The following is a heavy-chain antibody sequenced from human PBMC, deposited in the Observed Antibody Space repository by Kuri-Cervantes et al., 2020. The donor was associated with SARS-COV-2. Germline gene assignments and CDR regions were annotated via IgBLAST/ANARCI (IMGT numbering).Heavy chain of an antibody. CDR3: AKLGGGILAPDI. CDR1: GFTFSSYA. J-gene: IGHJ3*02. Sequence: LSLTCAASGFTFSSYAMSRVRQAPGKGLEWVSAISGSGGSTYYADSVKGRFTIPRDNSKNTLYLQMNSLRAEDTAVYYCAKLGGGILAPDIWGQGTMVTVSS. V-gene: IGHV3-23*01. D-gene: IGHD2-15*01. CDR2: ISGSGGST.